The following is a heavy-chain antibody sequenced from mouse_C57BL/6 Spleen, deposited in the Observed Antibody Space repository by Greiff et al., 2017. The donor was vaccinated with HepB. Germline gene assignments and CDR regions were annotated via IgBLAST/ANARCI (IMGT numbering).Heavy chain of an antibody. Sequence: QVQLKQPGAELVKPGASVKVSCKASGYTFTSYWMHWVKQRPGQGLEWIGRIHPSDSDTNYNQKFKGKATLTVDKSSSTAYMQLSSLTSEDSAVYYCAPGGITTVVGGTWFAYWGQGTLVTVSA. CDR2: IHPSDSDT. J-gene: IGHJ3*01. D-gene: IGHD1-1*01. CDR3: APGGITTVVGGTWFAY. V-gene: IGHV1-74*01. CDR1: GYTFTSYW.